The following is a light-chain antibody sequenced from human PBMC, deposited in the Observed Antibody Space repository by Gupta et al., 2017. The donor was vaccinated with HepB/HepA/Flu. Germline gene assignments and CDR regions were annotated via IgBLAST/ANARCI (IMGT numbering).Light chain of an antibody. Sequence: SSELTQDPAVSVALGQTVRITCQGDSLRTYYTSWYQQKPGQTPKCVVDCKDNRPSGITDRFSCYNAGDNASSKTTGAQAEDEADDYWHYPDTSGKYGLFGGGTRMTVL. CDR3: HYPDTSGKYGL. CDR2: CKD. CDR1: SLRTYY. V-gene: IGLV3-19*01. J-gene: IGLJ3*02.